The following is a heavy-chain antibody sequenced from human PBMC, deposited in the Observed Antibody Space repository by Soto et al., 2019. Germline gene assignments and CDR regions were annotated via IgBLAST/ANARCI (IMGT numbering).Heavy chain of an antibody. CDR3: ARDSLWSFYCSTTNCYSYMDV. J-gene: IGHJ6*03. D-gene: IGHD2-2*01. CDR1: GFTFSSYA. CDR2: ISGNGDST. V-gene: IGHV3-23*01. Sequence: GGSLRLSCAASGFTFSSYAMSWVRQAPGKGLEWVSTISGNGDSTDYANSVKGRFTISRDNSKNTLFLQMSSLKTDDMAVYYCARDSLWSFYCSTTNCYSYMDVWGRGTTVTVSS.